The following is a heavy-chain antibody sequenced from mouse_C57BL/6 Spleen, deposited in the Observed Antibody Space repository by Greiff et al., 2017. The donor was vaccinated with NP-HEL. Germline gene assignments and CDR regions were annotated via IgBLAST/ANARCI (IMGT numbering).Heavy chain of an antibody. CDR2: IYPGSGST. CDR3: ARREMALLRLYYFGY. D-gene: IGHD1-1*01. J-gene: IGHJ2*01. CDR1: GYTLNSYW. V-gene: IGHV1-55*01. Sequence: QVQLQQPGAELVKPGASVKMSCKASGYTLNSYWITWVKQRPGQGLEWIGDIYPGSGSTNYNEKFKSKATLTVDTSSSTAYMQLISLTSEDSAVYYCARREMALLRLYYFGYWGQGTTLTVSS.